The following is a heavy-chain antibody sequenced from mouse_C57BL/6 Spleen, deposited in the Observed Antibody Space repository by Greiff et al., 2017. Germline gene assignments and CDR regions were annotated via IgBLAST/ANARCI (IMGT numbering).Heavy chain of an antibody. Sequence: EVKVVESGGGLVKPGGSLKLSCAASGFTFSSYAMSWVRQTPEKRLEWVATISDGGSYTYYPDNVKGRFTISRDNAKNNLYLQMSHLKSEDTAMYYCAREGDGYYVAYWGQGTLVTVSA. V-gene: IGHV5-4*01. D-gene: IGHD2-3*01. CDR1: GFTFSSYA. CDR3: AREGDGYYVAY. CDR2: ISDGGSYT. J-gene: IGHJ3*01.